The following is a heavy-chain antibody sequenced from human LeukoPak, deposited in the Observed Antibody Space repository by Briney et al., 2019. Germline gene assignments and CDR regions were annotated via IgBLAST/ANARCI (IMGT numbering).Heavy chain of an antibody. CDR1: GGTFSSYA. CDR2: IIPIFGTA. Sequence: ASVKVSCKASGGTFSSYAISWVRQALGQGLEWMGGIIPIFGTANYAQKFQGRVTITADESTSTAYMELSSLRSEDTAVYYCARDITGTNAFDIWGQGTMVTVSS. D-gene: IGHD1-20*01. J-gene: IGHJ3*02. CDR3: ARDITGTNAFDI. V-gene: IGHV1-69*13.